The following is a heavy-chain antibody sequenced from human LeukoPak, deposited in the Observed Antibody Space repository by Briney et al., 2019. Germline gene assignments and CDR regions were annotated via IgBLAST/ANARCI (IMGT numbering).Heavy chain of an antibody. Sequence: SETLSLTCTVSGGSISSGGYYWSWIRQHPGKGLEWIGYIYYSGSTYYNPSLKSRVTISVDTSKNQFSLKLGSVTAADTAVYYCARATSGSGYDYGVDYYYYYMDVWGKGTTVTVSS. V-gene: IGHV4-31*03. CDR2: IYYSGST. D-gene: IGHD5-12*01. J-gene: IGHJ6*03. CDR1: GGSISSGGYY. CDR3: ARATSGSGYDYGVDYYYYYMDV.